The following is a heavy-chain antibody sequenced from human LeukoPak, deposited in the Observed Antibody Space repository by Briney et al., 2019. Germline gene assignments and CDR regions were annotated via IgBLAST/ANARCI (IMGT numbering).Heavy chain of an antibody. D-gene: IGHD3-22*01. CDR3: AREDSSGYLGY. V-gene: IGHV4-61*01. J-gene: IGHJ4*02. CDR1: GGSVSSNIYY. CDR2: IYYSGGT. Sequence: PSETLSLTCTVSGGSVSSNIYYCNWIRQPPGEGLEWIGYIYYSGGTNYNPSLKSRVTISVDTSKNQFSLKLTSLTAADAAVYYCAREDSSGYLGYWGQGTLVTVSS.